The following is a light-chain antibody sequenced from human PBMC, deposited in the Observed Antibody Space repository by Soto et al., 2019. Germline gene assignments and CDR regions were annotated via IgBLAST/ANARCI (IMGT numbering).Light chain of an antibody. CDR1: QSISSY. CDR3: QQSYSTPLT. Sequence: DIQMTQSPSSLSASVGDRVTITCLASQSISSYLNWYQQKPGKAPKLLIYAASSLQSGVPSRFSGSGSGTDFTLTISSLQPEDFATYYCQQSYSTPLTFGGRTKVDI. J-gene: IGKJ4*01. V-gene: IGKV1-39*01. CDR2: AAS.